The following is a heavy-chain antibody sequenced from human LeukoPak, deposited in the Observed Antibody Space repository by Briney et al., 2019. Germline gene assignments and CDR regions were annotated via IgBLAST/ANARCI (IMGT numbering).Heavy chain of an antibody. V-gene: IGHV4-34*01. Sequence: SETLSLTCAVYGGSFSGYYWSWIRQPPGKGLEWIGEINHSGSTNYNPSLKSRVTISVDTSKNQFSLKLSPVTAADTAVYYCARGRRGRGYYYYYMDVWGKGTTVTVSS. CDR3: ARGRRGRGYYYYYMDV. J-gene: IGHJ6*03. CDR2: INHSGST. CDR1: GGSFSGYY. D-gene: IGHD3/OR15-3a*01.